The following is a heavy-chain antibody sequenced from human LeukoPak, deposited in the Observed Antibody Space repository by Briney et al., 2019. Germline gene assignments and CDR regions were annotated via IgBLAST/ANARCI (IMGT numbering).Heavy chain of an antibody. CDR1: GFSFGAYW. CDR2: INPVGTAT. CDR3: GRFGYVAGVDL. V-gene: IGHV3-7*01. J-gene: IGHJ4*02. D-gene: IGHD6-19*01. Sequence: GGSLTLSCAASGFSFGAYWMTWVRQAPGAGLEFVANINPVGTATYYADPVKGRFTISRDNAKNLVYLQMNSLRAEDTAVYHCGRFGYVAGVDLWGQGTLVTVSS.